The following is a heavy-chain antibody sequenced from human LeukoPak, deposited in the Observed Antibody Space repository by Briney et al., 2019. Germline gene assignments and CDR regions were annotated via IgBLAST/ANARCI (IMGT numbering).Heavy chain of an antibody. CDR2: ISGSGGST. D-gene: IGHD6-19*01. CDR3: AKATIQQWLVKVDSFDS. J-gene: IGHJ4*02. Sequence: PGGSLRLSCAASGFTFSSYGLSWVRQAPGKGLEWVSAISGSGGSTYYADPVKGRFTISRDNSKNTLYLQMNSLRAEDTAVYYCAKATIQQWLVKVDSFDSWGQGILVTVSS. CDR1: GFTFSSYG. V-gene: IGHV3-23*01.